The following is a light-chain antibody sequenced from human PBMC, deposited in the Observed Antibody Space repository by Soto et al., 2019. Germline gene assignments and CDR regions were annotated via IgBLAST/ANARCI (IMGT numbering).Light chain of an antibody. CDR3: QQYDNSPST. CDR2: GAS. V-gene: IGKV3-20*01. CDR1: QTLSSSY. Sequence: EVVLTQSPGTLSLSPGQRATLSCSSSQTLSSSYLAWYQRKPGQAPRLLIYGASSRATGIPDRFSGSGSGTVFTLTISRLEPDDFAVYYCQQYDNSPSTFGQGTKLEI. J-gene: IGKJ2*01.